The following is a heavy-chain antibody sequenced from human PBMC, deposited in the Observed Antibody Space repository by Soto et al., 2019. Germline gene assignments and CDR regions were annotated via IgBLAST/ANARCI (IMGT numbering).Heavy chain of an antibody. CDR2: MNPNSGDT. CDR3: ECGAQWLAVTTY. J-gene: IGHJ4*02. CDR1: GYTFTSYD. Sequence: QVQLVQSGAEVKKPGASVKVSCKASGYTFTSYDINWVRQATGQGLEWMGWMNPNSGDTGYAQMFQGRVTMTRNTTISTAYMELSSLRSEDTDVYACECGAQWLAVTTYWGQGTLVSVSS. D-gene: IGHD4-17*01. V-gene: IGHV1-8*01.